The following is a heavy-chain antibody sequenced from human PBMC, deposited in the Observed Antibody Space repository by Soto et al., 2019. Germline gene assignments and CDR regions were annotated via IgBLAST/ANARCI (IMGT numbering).Heavy chain of an antibody. V-gene: IGHV1-2*04. J-gene: IGHJ6*02. CDR1: GYTFTGYY. D-gene: IGHD5-12*01. CDR2: INPNSGGT. Sequence: ASVKVSCKASGYTFTGYYMHWVRQAPGQGLEWMGWINPNSGGTNYAQKFQGWVTMTRDTSISTACMELSRLRSDDTAVYYCAREATVAPEWLRGYYGMDVWGQGTTVTVSS. CDR3: AREATVAPEWLRGYYGMDV.